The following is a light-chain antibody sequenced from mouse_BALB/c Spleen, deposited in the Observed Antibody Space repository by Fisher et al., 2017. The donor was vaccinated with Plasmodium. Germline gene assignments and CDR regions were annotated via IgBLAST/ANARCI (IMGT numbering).Light chain of an antibody. Sequence: DIVLTQSTLSLPVSLGDQASISCRSSKSLLNNYGDTYLHWYLQKTGQSQKLLIYKVSNRFSGVPERFTGSGSGTDFTLKISGVEAEDMGVYFCSQSTHLPLTFGAGTKLALK. V-gene: IGKV1-110*01. J-gene: IGKJ5*01. CDR2: KVS. CDR1: KSLLNNYGDTY. CDR3: SQSTHLPLT.